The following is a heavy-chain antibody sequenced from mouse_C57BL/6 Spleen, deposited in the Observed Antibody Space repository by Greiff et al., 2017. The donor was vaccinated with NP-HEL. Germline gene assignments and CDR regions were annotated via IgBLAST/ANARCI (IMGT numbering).Heavy chain of an antibody. CDR1: GFSLTSYG. D-gene: IGHD1-1*01. Sequence: QVRRKQVGPGLVQPSQRLSTTCTVSGFSLTSYGVHWVRQSPGKGLEWLGVIWRGGSTDYNAAFMSRLSITKDNSKSQVFFKMNSLQADDTAIYYCASPDYYYGSSYAMDYWGQGTSVTVSS. CDR3: ASPDYYYGSSYAMDY. J-gene: IGHJ4*01. CDR2: IWRGGST. V-gene: IGHV2-5*01.